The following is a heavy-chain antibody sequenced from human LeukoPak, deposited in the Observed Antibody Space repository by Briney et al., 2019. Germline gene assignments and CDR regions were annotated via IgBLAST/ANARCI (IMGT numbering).Heavy chain of an antibody. J-gene: IGHJ4*02. D-gene: IGHD3-22*01. CDR3: AKDLRMIVVAKPDY. CDR1: GFTFSSYA. V-gene: IGHV3-23*01. CDR2: ISGSGGST. Sequence: GGSLRLSCAASGFTFSSYAMGWVRQAPGKGLEWVSAISGSGGSTCYADSVKGRFTISRDNSKNTLYLQMNSLRAEDTAVYYCAKDLRMIVVAKPDYWGQGTLVTVPS.